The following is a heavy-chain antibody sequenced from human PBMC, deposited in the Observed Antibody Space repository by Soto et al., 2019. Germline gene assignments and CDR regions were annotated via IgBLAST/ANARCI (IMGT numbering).Heavy chain of an antibody. D-gene: IGHD3-22*01. J-gene: IGHJ6*02. CDR1: GYTFTGYY. Sequence: AASVKVSCKASGYTFTGYYMHWVRQAPGQGLEWMGWINPNSGGTNYAQKFQGRVTMTRDTSISTAYMELSRLRSDDTAVYYCARTLSTYYYDSSGYYSGPYYYGMDVWGQGTTVTVSS. CDR2: INPNSGGT. CDR3: ARTLSTYYYDSSGYYSGPYYYGMDV. V-gene: IGHV1-2*02.